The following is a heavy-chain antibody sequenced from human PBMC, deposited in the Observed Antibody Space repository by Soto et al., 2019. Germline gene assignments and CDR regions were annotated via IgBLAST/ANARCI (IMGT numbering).Heavy chain of an antibody. V-gene: IGHV1-2*04. CDR2: INPNSGGT. D-gene: IGHD3-10*01. Sequence: ASVKVSCKASGYTFTGYYMHWVRQAPGQGLEWMGWINPNSGGTNYAQKFQGWVTMTRDTSISTAYMELSRLRSDDTAVYYCARDNYYGSGILSPHGMDVWGQGTTVTVSS. J-gene: IGHJ6*02. CDR1: GYTFTGYY. CDR3: ARDNYYGSGILSPHGMDV.